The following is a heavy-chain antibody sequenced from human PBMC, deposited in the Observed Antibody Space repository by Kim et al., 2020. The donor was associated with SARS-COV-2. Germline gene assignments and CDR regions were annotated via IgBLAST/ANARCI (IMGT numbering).Heavy chain of an antibody. Sequence: SYAQKFQGRVTMTRDTSTSTVYMELSSLRSEDTAVYYCARDLHGNYFDYWGQGTLVTVSS. V-gene: IGHV1-46*01. CDR3: ARDLHGNYFDY. J-gene: IGHJ4*02.